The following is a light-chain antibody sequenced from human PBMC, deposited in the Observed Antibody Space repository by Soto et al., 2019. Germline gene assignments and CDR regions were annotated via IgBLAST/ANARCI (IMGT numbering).Light chain of an antibody. CDR1: SSNIGAGYD. CDR2: GSS. J-gene: IGLJ1*01. V-gene: IGLV1-40*01. Sequence: QAVVTQTPSVSGAPGQRVTISCTGSSSNIGAGYDVHWYQQLPGTAPKLLIYGSSNRPSGVSSRFSGSKSGNTASLTISGLQAEDEADYYCCSYASSSSYVFGTGTKLTVL. CDR3: CSYASSSSYV.